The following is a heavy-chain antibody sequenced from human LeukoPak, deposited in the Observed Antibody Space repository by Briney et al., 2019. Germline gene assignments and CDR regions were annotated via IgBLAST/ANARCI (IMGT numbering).Heavy chain of an antibody. CDR1: GFTFSSYA. D-gene: IGHD1-26*01. J-gene: IGHJ6*02. CDR3: VRSYQSYYYYGMDV. CDR2: ISGSGGST. Sequence: GGSLRLSCAASGFTFSSYAMSWVRQAPGKVLEWVSAISGSGGSTYYADSVKGRFTISRDNSKNTLYLQMNSLRAEDTAVYYCVRSYQSYYYYGMDVWGQGTTVAVSS. V-gene: IGHV3-23*01.